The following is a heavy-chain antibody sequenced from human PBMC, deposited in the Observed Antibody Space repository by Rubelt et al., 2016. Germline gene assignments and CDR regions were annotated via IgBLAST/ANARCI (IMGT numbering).Heavy chain of an antibody. CDR1: GGSISSSSYY. CDR3: ARRNGYSSGWYSIRGAFDI. D-gene: IGHD6-19*01. V-gene: IGHV4-39*01. Sequence: QLQLQESGPGLVKPSETLSLTCTVSGGSISSSSYYWGWIRQPPGKGLEGIGRIYYSGSTYYNPSLKSRFTISVAPSKNLSPRHLCSVPAADTAVYSCARRNGYSSGWYSIRGAFDIWGQGTMVTVSS. J-gene: IGHJ3*02. CDR2: IYYSGST.